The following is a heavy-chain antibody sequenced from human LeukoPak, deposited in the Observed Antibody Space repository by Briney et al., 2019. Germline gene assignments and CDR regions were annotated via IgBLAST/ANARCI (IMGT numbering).Heavy chain of an antibody. CDR3: ASDYYDVLTGSKYYFDY. D-gene: IGHD3-9*01. CDR1: GFTFSSYS. CDR2: ISSSSSYI. V-gene: IGHV3-21*01. Sequence: GGSLRLSCAASGFTFSSYSMNWVRQAPGKGLEWVSSISSSSSYIYYADSVKGRFTISRGNAKNSLYLQMNSLRAEDTAVYYCASDYYDVLTGSKYYFDYWGQGTLVTVSS. J-gene: IGHJ4*02.